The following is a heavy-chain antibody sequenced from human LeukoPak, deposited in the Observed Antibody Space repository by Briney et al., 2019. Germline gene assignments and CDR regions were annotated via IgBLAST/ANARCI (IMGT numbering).Heavy chain of an antibody. CDR2: IRSKTDGGTI. J-gene: IGHJ4*02. Sequence: GGSLRLSCAASGFTLSNAYMSWVRQAPGKGLEWVGRIRSKTDGGTIDYAAPVKDRFTISRDDSKNTLYLQMNSLKTEDTAVYYCTTAVAGTVRIDCWGQGTLVTVSS. CDR3: TTAVAGTVRIDC. CDR1: GFTLSNAY. D-gene: IGHD6-19*01. V-gene: IGHV3-15*01.